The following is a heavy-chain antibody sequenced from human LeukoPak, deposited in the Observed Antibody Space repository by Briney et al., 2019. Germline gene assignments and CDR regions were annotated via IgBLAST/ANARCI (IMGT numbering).Heavy chain of an antibody. CDR1: GFTFFSHW. V-gene: IGHV3-7*01. CDR3: ARRNMTTSAEDFDD. CDR2: INQDGSEK. J-gene: IGHJ4*02. Sequence: PGGSLRLSCVVSGFTFFSHWMTWVRQPPGKGLEWVANINQDGSEKYYVDSVKGRFTISRDNDKNSLYLKMNSVRAEDAAVYYCARRNMTTSAEDFDDWGQGTLVTVSS. D-gene: IGHD4-11*01.